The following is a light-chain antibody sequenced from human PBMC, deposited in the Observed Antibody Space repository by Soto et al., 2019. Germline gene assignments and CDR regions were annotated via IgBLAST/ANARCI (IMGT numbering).Light chain of an antibody. CDR3: QQAHSFPRT. V-gene: IGKV1-12*01. CDR2: LSS. Sequence: DIPMTQSPSSVSASVGDRVTITCRATQDIRTSLGWYQQKPGAAPKLLIYLSSTLAAGVPARFSGSGSGTDFTLTISSLQPEDFATYFCQQAHSFPRTFGGGTKVESK. J-gene: IGKJ4*01. CDR1: QDIRTS.